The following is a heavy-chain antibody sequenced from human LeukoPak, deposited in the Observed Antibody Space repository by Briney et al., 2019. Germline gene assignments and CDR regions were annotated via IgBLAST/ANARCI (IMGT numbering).Heavy chain of an antibody. CDR2: INWHGGST. D-gene: IGHD4-11*01. J-gene: IGHJ4*02. CDR3: ARANYSPYYFDY. Sequence: GGSLRLSCVASGFTFEDYGMSWVRQSAGKGLEWVSSINWHGGSTHYAESVMGRFTISRDNAKNSLFLQMNSLRAEDTALYYCARANYSPYYFDYWGQGTLVTVSS. V-gene: IGHV3-20*04. CDR1: GFTFEDYG.